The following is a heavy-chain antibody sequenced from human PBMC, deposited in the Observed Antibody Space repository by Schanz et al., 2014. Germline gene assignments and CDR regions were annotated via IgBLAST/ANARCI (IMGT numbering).Heavy chain of an antibody. J-gene: IGHJ4*02. CDR3: TKGRTFGR. V-gene: IGHV1-8*01. D-gene: IGHD3-16*01. CDR2: MNSKTGNT. CDR1: GYSFTTYD. Sequence: QVQLVQSGAEVKKPGASVRVSCKASGYSFTTYDVNWVRQATGQGLEWMGWMNSKTGNTGYAQRFQGRVTMTRNTSVTTAYLELSSLRSGDTAVYYCTKGRTFGRWGQGTLXTDSS.